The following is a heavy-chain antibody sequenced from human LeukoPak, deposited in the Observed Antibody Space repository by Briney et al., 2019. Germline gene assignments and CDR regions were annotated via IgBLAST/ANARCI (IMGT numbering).Heavy chain of an antibody. D-gene: IGHD1-26*01. V-gene: IGHV1-2*06. CDR1: GYTFPSYF. CDR3: AREIRRGAGDWFDP. J-gene: IGHJ5*02. CDR2: INPNGGGT. Sequence: EASVKVSCKASGYTFPSYFMHWVRQAPGQGLEWMGRINPNGGGTNYAQKFQGRVTVTGDTSISTAYMELSRLRSDDTAVYYCAREIRRGAGDWFDPWGQGTLVTVSS.